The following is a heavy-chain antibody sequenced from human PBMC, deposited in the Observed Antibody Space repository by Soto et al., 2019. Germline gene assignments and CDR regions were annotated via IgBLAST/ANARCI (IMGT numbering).Heavy chain of an antibody. CDR2: ISSSFTI. V-gene: IGHV3-48*01. CDR3: ARDSFDYYDSSGPPDY. Sequence: PGGSLRLSCAASGFVFTSHSLNWVRQAPGKGLEWVSYISSSFTIYYADSVKGRFTVSRDNAKNSLYLQMTSLRVEDTAVYYCARDSFDYYDSSGPPDYWGQGTLVTVSS. D-gene: IGHD3-22*01. J-gene: IGHJ4*02. CDR1: GFVFTSHS.